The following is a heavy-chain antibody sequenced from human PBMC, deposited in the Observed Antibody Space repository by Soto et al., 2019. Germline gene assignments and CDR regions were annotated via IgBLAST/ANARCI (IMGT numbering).Heavy chain of an antibody. CDR1: GFTFSSYW. Sequence: EVQLVESGGGLVQPGGSLRLSCAASGFTFSSYWMSWVRQAPGKGLEWVANIKQDGSEKYYVDSVKGRFTISRDNAKNSLYLQMNSLRAEDTAVYYCARDSPCSSTSCPPYYDFWSGPSDAFDIWGQGTMVTVSS. V-gene: IGHV3-7*03. D-gene: IGHD3-3*01. CDR3: ARDSPCSSTSCPPYYDFWSGPSDAFDI. J-gene: IGHJ3*02. CDR2: IKQDGSEK.